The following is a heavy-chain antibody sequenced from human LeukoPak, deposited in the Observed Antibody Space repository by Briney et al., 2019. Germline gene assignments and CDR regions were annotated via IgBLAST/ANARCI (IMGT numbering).Heavy chain of an antibody. J-gene: IGHJ4*02. Sequence: GRPLRLFYAASGFTFKGYGMHWVRQAPGKGLEGVAVISYDRNNKYYAVSVKGRFTISRDNSKSTLYLQMNRLRAEDTAVYYCAKSLVRGYGPVDYWGQGTLVTVSS. D-gene: IGHD2-15*01. CDR1: GFTFKGYG. CDR3: AKSLVRGYGPVDY. CDR2: ISYDRNNK. V-gene: IGHV3-30*18.